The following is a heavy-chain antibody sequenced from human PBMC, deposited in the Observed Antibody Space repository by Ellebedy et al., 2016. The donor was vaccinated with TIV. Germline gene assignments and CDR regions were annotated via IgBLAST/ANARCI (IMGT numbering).Heavy chain of an antibody. CDR2: ISSSSSST. Sequence: GESLKISCAASGFTFSSYSINWVRQAPGKGLEWVSYISSSSSSTYYADSVKGRFTISRDNAKKSLYLQMHSLRAEDTAVYYCVRYVAAFDIWGQGTMVTVSS. J-gene: IGHJ3*02. V-gene: IGHV3-48*04. CDR1: GFTFSSYS. D-gene: IGHD3-16*01. CDR3: VRYVAAFDI.